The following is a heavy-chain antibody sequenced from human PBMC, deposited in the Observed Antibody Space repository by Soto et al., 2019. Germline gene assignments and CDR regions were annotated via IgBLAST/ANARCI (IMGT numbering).Heavy chain of an antibody. CDR3: ARRGSGSYYDY. Sequence: EVQLLESGGGLVQPGGSLRLSCAASGFTFSSYAMRWVRQAPGKGLEWVSALSGSGGSTYYADSVKGRFTISRDNSKNTLYLQMNSLIADDTAVYYCARRGSGSYYDYWGQGTLVTVSS. V-gene: IGHV3-23*01. CDR1: GFTFSSYA. J-gene: IGHJ4*02. D-gene: IGHD1-26*01. CDR2: LSGSGGST.